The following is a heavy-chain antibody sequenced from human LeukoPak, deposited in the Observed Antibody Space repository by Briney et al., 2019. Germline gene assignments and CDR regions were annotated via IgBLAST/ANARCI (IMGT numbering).Heavy chain of an antibody. Sequence: SETLSLTCAVYGGSFSGYYWSWIRQPPGKGLEWIGEINHSGSTNYNPSLKSRVTISVDTSKNQFSLKLSSVTAADTAVYYCARHYGYDILTGYFPFDYWGQGTLVTVSS. CDR2: INHSGST. V-gene: IGHV4-34*01. D-gene: IGHD3-9*01. CDR1: GGSFSGYY. CDR3: ARHYGYDILTGYFPFDY. J-gene: IGHJ4*02.